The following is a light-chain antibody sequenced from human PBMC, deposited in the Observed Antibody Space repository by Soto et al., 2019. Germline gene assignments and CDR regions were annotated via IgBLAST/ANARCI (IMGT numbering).Light chain of an antibody. V-gene: IGKV3-15*01. CDR1: QSVRSN. J-gene: IGKJ1*01. CDR3: QQYDNWPPWT. CDR2: DAS. Sequence: EIVMTQSPATLSVSPGERATLSCRASQSVRSNLAWYQQKPGQAPRLLIYDASTRATGIPDRFSGSGSGTEFTLTISSLQSEDFAVYYCQQYDNWPPWTFGQGTKVEIK.